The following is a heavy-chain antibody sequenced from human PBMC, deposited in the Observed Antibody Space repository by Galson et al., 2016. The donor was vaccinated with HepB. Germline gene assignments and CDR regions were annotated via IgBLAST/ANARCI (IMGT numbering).Heavy chain of an antibody. D-gene: IGHD3-16*02. CDR2: IYSGGST. J-gene: IGHJ6*02. V-gene: IGHV3-53*01. CDR3: ARAPTGVLVYYGLEV. Sequence: SLRLSCAASGFTVSSNYMSWVRQAPGKGLEWVSVIYSGGSTYYADSVKGRFTISRDNSKDTLYLQMNSLRTEDTAVYYCARAPTGVLVYYGLEVWGQGTTVTVAS. CDR1: GFTVSSNY.